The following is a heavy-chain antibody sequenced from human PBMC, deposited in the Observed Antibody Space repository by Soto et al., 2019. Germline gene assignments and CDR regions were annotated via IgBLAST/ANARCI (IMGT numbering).Heavy chain of an antibody. Sequence: SETLSLTCTVSGGSVSSYYWSWIRQPPGMGLEWIGYIYYSGTTNYNPSLKSRITMSVDTSKNQFSLKLSSVTAADTAVYYCARRCGQYCSGGSCYLYFDPWGQGTLVTVSS. CDR3: ARRCGQYCSGGSCYLYFDP. CDR2: IYYSGTT. D-gene: IGHD2-15*01. CDR1: GGSVSSYY. V-gene: IGHV4-59*08. J-gene: IGHJ5*02.